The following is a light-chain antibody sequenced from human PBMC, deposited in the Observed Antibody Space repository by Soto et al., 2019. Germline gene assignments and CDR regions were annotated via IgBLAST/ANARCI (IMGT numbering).Light chain of an antibody. V-gene: IGKV3-20*01. CDR1: QRLSASD. CDR3: QQYGSSPLIT. Sequence: EIGLSQSPGTLSLSPGQRATLSCRASQRLSASDIAWYQQKPGQAPKFLIYGVSSRATGIPDRFSGSGSGTDFTLTISRLEPEDFAVYHCQQYGSSPLITFGQGTRLENK. CDR2: GVS. J-gene: IGKJ5*01.